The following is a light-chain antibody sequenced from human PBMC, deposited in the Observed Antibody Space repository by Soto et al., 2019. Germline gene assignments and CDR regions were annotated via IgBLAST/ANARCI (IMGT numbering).Light chain of an antibody. Sequence: EIVMTQSPATLSLSPGETATLSCRASQSVSSNLAWYQQKPGQAPRLLIYGASTRATGIPARFSGSGSGTEFTLTISSLQSEDFAVYYCQQYNNWPVTFGQGTLLEIK. J-gene: IGKJ5*01. CDR1: QSVSSN. V-gene: IGKV3-15*01. CDR3: QQYNNWPVT. CDR2: GAS.